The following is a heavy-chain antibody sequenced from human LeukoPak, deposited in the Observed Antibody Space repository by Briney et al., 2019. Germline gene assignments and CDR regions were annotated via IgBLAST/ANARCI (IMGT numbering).Heavy chain of an antibody. CDR1: GGSISSYY. V-gene: IGHV4-59*08. J-gene: IGHJ6*03. Sequence: SETLSLTCTVSGGSISSYYWSWIRQPPGKGLEWIGYIYYSGSTNYNPSLKSRVTISVDTSKNQFSLKLSSVTAADTAVYYCARGGYSGSYYVNYYYYYMDVWGKGTTVTVSS. CDR2: IYYSGST. CDR3: ARGGYSGSYYVNYYYYYMDV. D-gene: IGHD1-26*01.